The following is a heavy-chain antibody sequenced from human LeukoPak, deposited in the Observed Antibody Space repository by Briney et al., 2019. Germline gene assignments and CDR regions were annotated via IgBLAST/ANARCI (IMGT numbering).Heavy chain of an antibody. Sequence: PSETLSLTCTVSGASISSYYWSWVRQPPGKGLEWLGYIYYSGSTNYNPSLKSRVTISVDTSKNQFSLKLSSVTAADTAVYYCARLVSSSSPNWFDPWGQGTLVTVSS. J-gene: IGHJ5*02. V-gene: IGHV4-59*08. D-gene: IGHD6-13*01. CDR2: IYYSGST. CDR3: ARLVSSSSPNWFDP. CDR1: GASISSYY.